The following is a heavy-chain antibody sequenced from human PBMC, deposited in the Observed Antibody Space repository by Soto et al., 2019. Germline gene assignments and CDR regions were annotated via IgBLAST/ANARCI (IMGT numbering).Heavy chain of an antibody. J-gene: IGHJ5*02. CDR3: ARAYYDFWSGYYPPSKNNWFDP. CDR1: GGSISSYY. D-gene: IGHD3-3*01. CDR2: IYYSGST. V-gene: IGHV4-59*01. Sequence: KSSETLSLTCTVSGGSISSYYWSWIRQPPGKGLEWIGYIYYSGSTNYNPSLKSRVTISVDTSKNQFSLKLSSVTAADTAVYYCARAYYDFWSGYYPPSKNNWFDPWGQGTLVTVSS.